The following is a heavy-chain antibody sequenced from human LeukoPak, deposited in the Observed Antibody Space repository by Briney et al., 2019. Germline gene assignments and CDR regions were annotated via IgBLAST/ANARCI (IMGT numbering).Heavy chain of an antibody. J-gene: IGHJ4*02. CDR1: GYTFTSYG. D-gene: IGHD3-22*01. V-gene: IGHV1-18*01. Sequence: ASVKVSCKASGYTFTSYGISWVRQAPGQGLEWMGWISAYNGNTNYAQKFQGRVTMTRDTSISTAYMELGRLRSDDTAVYYCARETDDSSGYWIDYWGQGTLVTVSS. CDR2: ISAYNGNT. CDR3: ARETDDSSGYWIDY.